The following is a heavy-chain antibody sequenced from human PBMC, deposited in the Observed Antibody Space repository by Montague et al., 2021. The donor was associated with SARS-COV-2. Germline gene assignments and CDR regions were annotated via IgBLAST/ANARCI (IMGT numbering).Heavy chain of an antibody. CDR1: GFTFSTSW. J-gene: IGHJ3*01. CDR3: TRDQGYRACVV. Sequence: SLRLSCAASGFTFSTSWMHWVRQAPGKGLVWVSLTNPDESTTYYADSVKGRFTISRDNAKNTLYLQMNSLTAEDSAVYYCTRDQGYRACVVWGQGTVVTVSS. D-gene: IGHD2-15*01. CDR2: TNPDESTT. V-gene: IGHV3-74*01.